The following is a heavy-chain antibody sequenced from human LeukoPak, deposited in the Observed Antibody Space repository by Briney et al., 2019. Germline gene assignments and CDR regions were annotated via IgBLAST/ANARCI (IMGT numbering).Heavy chain of an antibody. J-gene: IGHJ6*02. CDR1: GGSFSGYY. V-gene: IGHV4-34*01. CDR3: ARARGVYGSGSYYPSSYYYYGMDV. Sequence: PSETLSLTCAVYGGSFSGYYWSWIRQPPGKGLEWIGEINHSGSTNYNPSLKSRVTISVDTSKNQFSLKLSSETAADTAVYYCARARGVYGSGSYYPSSYYYYGMDVWGQGTTVTVSS. D-gene: IGHD3-10*01. CDR2: INHSGST.